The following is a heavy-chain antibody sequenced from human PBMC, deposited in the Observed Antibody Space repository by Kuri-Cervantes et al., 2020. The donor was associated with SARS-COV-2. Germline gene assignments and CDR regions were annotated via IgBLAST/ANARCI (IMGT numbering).Heavy chain of an antibody. J-gene: IGHJ6*03. CDR2: IWYGESNK. V-gene: IGHV3-33*03. CDR1: GFTFSSYG. Sequence: GGSLRPPCAASGFTFSSYGMPWVRQAPGKGLEWVAVIWYGESNKYYADSVRGRFTISRDNAKNSLYLQMNSLRAEDTAVYYCASLLSGGGAHLYYFYMDAWGKGTSVTVSS. CDR3: ASLLSGGGAHLYYFYMDA. D-gene: IGHD3-16*01.